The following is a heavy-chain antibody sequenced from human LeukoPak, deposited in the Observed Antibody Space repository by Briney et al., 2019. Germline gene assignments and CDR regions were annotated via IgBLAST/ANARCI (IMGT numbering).Heavy chain of an antibody. CDR2: IYYSGST. Sequence: SETLSLTCTVSGGSISSYYWSWIRQPPGKGLEWIGYIYYSGSTNYNPSLKSRVTISVDTSKNQFSLKLSSVTAADTAVYYFAKDYSSGYYAAFDIWGQGPMVTVSS. CDR3: AKDYSSGYYAAFDI. D-gene: IGHD3-22*01. V-gene: IGHV4-59*01. CDR1: GGSISSYY. J-gene: IGHJ3*02.